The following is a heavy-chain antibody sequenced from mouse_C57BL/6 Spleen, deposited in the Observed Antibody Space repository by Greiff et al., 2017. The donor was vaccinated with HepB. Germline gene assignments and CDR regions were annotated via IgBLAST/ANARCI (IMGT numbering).Heavy chain of an antibody. CDR1: GYTFTSYW. Sequence: VKLQQPGAELVKPGASVKLSCKASGYTFTSYWMHWVKQRPGQGLEWIGMIHPNSGSTNYNEKFKSKATLTVDKSSSTAYMQLSSLTSEDSAVYYCARWCDYLFAYWGQGTLVTVSA. CDR2: IHPNSGST. J-gene: IGHJ3*01. V-gene: IGHV1-64*01. CDR3: ARWCDYLFAY. D-gene: IGHD2-4*01.